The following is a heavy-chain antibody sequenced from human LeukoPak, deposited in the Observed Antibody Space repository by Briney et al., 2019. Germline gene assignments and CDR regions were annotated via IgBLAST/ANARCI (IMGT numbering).Heavy chain of an antibody. Sequence: GRSLRLTCAASGFTFSSYAMSWVRQAPGKGLEWVSAISGSGGSTYYADSVKGRFTISRDNSKNTLYLQMNSLRAEDTAVYYCAKGVVPAATRGYYFDYWGQGTLVTVSS. V-gene: IGHV3-23*01. J-gene: IGHJ4*02. CDR2: ISGSGGST. CDR1: GFTFSSYA. D-gene: IGHD2-2*01. CDR3: AKGVVPAATRGYYFDY.